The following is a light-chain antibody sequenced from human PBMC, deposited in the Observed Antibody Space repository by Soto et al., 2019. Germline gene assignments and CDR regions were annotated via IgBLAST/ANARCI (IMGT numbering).Light chain of an antibody. CDR2: DTS. CDR1: QSIASF. J-gene: IGKJ4*01. Sequence: DIQMTQSPSSLYASIGDTVTITCRASQSIASFLNWLQLKPGKAPKLLISDTSTLQSGVPSRFSGGGSGTEFTLTIRSLQPEDSALYFCLQDYSPLLAFGAGTRVEIK. V-gene: IGKV1-39*01. CDR3: LQDYSPLLA.